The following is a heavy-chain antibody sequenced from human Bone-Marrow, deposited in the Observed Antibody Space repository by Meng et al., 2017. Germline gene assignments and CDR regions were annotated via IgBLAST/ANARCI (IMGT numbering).Heavy chain of an antibody. Sequence: SETLSLTCTVSGGSVSSGSYYWSWIRQPPGKGLEWIGYIYYSGSTNYNPSLKSRVTISVDTSKNQFSLKLSSVTAADTAVYYCARDLAVAGGGYHWFDPWGQGTRVTGSS. V-gene: IGHV4-61*01. CDR3: ARDLAVAGGGYHWFDP. CDR2: IYYSGST. J-gene: IGHJ5*02. D-gene: IGHD6-19*01. CDR1: GGSVSSGSYY.